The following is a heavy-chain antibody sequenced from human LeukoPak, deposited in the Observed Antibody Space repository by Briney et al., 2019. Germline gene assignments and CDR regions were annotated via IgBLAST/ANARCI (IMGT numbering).Heavy chain of an antibody. Sequence: GASVKVSCKASGYTFTSYDINWVRQATGQRLEWMGWMNPNSGNTGYAQKFQGRVTMTRNTSISTAYMELSSLRSEDTAVYYCARGIAVAGTWFDPWGQGTLVTVSS. J-gene: IGHJ5*02. CDR3: ARGIAVAGTWFDP. D-gene: IGHD6-19*01. CDR1: GYTFTSYD. V-gene: IGHV1-8*01. CDR2: MNPNSGNT.